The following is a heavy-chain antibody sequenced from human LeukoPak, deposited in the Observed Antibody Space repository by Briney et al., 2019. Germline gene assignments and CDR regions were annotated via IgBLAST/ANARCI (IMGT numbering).Heavy chain of an antibody. CDR1: GFTFSSYE. CDR2: ISSSGSTI. Sequence: GGSLRLSCAASGFTFSSYEVNWVRQAPGKGLEWVSYISSSGSTIYYADSVKGRFTISRDNAKNSLYLQMNSLRAEDTAVYYCARDTSGYANFDYWGQGTLVTVSS. CDR3: ARDTSGYANFDY. J-gene: IGHJ4*02. D-gene: IGHD5-12*01. V-gene: IGHV3-48*03.